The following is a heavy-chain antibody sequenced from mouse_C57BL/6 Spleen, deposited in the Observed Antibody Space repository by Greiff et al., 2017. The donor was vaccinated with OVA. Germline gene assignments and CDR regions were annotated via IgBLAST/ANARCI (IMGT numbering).Heavy chain of an antibody. CDR2: IDPSDSYT. J-gene: IGHJ3*01. Sequence: PLPPPCASLVRPGTSVKLSCKASGYTFTSYWMHWVKQRPGQGLEWIGVIDPSDSYTNYNQKFKGKATLTVDTSSSTAYMQLSSLTSEDSAVYYCARSVDYSWFAYWGQGTLVTVSA. CDR1: GYTFTSYW. D-gene: IGHD2-4*01. CDR3: ARSVDYSWFAY. V-gene: IGHV1-59*01.